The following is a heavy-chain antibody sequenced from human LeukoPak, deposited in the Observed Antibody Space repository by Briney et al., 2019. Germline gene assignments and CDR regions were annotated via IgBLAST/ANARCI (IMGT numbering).Heavy chain of an antibody. CDR1: GGSISNTSYY. CDR3: ARPHSYADYYFDY. J-gene: IGHJ4*02. V-gene: IGHV4-39*01. Sequence: SETLSLTCTVSGGSISNTSYYWGWIRQPPGKGLEWIGFIYYSGSTYYNPSLKSRVTISVDTSKNQFSLKLTSVTAADTAVYYCARPHSYADYYFDYWGQGTLVTVPS. D-gene: IGHD4-17*01. CDR2: IYYSGST.